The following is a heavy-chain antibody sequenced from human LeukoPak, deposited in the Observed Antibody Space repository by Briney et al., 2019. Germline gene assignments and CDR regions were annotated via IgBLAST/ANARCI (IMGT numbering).Heavy chain of an antibody. CDR1: GYTFTSYD. V-gene: IGHV1-8*01. CDR2: MNPNSGNT. CDR3: AIGRQQLKDAFDI. D-gene: IGHD6-13*01. Sequence: ASVKVSCKASGYTFTSYDINWVRQATGQGLEWMGWMNPNSGNTGYAQKFQGRVTMTRNTSISTAYMELSSLRSEDTAVYYCAIGRQQLKDAFDIWGQGTMVTVPS. J-gene: IGHJ3*02.